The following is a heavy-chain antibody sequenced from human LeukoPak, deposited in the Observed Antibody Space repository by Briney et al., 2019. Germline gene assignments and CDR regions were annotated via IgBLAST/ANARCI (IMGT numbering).Heavy chain of an antibody. D-gene: IGHD2-21*01. V-gene: IGHV4-39*01. CDR3: ARAGVVIAIPRV. CDR2: IYYSGST. Sequence: PSETLSLTCTVSGGSISSSSYYWGWIRQPPGKGLEWIGSIYYSGSTYYNPSLKSRVTISVDTSKNQFSLKLSSVTAADTAVYYCARAGVVIAIPRVWGQGTMVTVSS. J-gene: IGHJ3*01. CDR1: GGSISSSSYY.